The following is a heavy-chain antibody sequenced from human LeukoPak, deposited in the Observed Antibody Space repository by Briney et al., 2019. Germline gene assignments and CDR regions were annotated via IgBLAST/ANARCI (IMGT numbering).Heavy chain of an antibody. V-gene: IGHV4-31*03. CDR3: ARESSKWELLYFDS. CDR2: IDYRGIT. J-gene: IGHJ4*02. CDR1: GGSVTSDGYY. Sequence: PSQTLSLTCTVSGGSVTSDGYYWSWIRQHPGRGLEWIGYIDYRGITSYNPSLKSRLTISLDKSLNQFSLNLTSLTAADTAVYYCARESSKWELLYFDSWGQGTLVTVSS. D-gene: IGHD1-26*01.